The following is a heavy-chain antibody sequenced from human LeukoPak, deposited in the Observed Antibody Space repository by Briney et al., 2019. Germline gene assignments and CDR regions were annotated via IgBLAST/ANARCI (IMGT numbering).Heavy chain of an antibody. V-gene: IGHV3-74*01. CDR2: INSDGSST. CDR3: AKEQNSGIGAAGTLL. CDR1: GFTFSSYW. Sequence: GGSLRLSCAASGFTFSSYWMHWVRQAPGKGLVWVSRINSDGSSTSYADSVKGRFTISRDNAKNTLYLQMNSLRAEDTAVYYCAKEQNSGIGAAGTLLWGQGTLVTVSS. D-gene: IGHD6-13*01. J-gene: IGHJ4*02.